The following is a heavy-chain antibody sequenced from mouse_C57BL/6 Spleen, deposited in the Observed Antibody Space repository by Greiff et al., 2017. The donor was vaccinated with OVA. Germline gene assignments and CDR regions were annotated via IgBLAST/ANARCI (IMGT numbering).Heavy chain of an antibody. J-gene: IGHJ1*03. Sequence: EVKLVESGGGLVKPGGSLKLSCAASGFTFSDYGMHWVRQAPEKGLEWVAYISSGSSTIYYADTVKGRFTISRDNAKNTLFLQMTSLRSEDTAMYYCARGPYYYGSPYWYFDVWGTGTTVTVSS. V-gene: IGHV5-17*01. CDR2: ISSGSSTI. D-gene: IGHD1-1*01. CDR3: ARGPYYYGSPYWYFDV. CDR1: GFTFSDYG.